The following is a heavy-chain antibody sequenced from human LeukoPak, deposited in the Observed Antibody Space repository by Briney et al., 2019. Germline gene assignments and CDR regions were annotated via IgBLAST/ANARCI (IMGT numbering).Heavy chain of an antibody. J-gene: IGHJ6*02. CDR2: INPNSGGT. V-gene: IGHV1-2*02. Sequence: ASVTVSCKASGYTFTGYYMHWVRQAPGQGLEWMGWINPNSGGTNYAQKFQGRVTMTRDTSISTAYMELSRLRSDDTAVYYCAGSSRYSIYYYYGMDVWGQGTTVTVSS. CDR3: AGSSRYSIYYYYGMDV. D-gene: IGHD5-18*01. CDR1: GYTFTGYY.